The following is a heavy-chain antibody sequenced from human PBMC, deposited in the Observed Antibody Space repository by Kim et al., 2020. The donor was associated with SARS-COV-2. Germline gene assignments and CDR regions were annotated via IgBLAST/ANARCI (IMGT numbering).Heavy chain of an antibody. CDR3: AREIYYYDSSGYYYINYFDY. V-gene: IGHV4-59*13. Sequence: SETLSLTCTVSGGSISSYYWSWIRQPPGKGLEWIGYIYYSGSTNYNPSLKSRVTISVDTSKNQFSLKLSSVTAADTAVYYCAREIYYYDSSGYYYINYFDYWGQGTLVTVSS. CDR2: IYYSGST. J-gene: IGHJ4*02. CDR1: GGSISSYY. D-gene: IGHD3-22*01.